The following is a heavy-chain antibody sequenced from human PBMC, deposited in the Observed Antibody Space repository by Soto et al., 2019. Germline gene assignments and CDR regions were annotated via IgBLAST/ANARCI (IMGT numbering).Heavy chain of an antibody. CDR2: ITPVFGAP. V-gene: IGHV1-69*06. D-gene: IGHD5-12*01. CDR1: GGTFGSST. CDR3: ARGELATIAYFDC. Sequence: QVQLVQSGAEVKKPGSSVKVSCKASGGTFGSSTISWVRQAPGQGLEWMGGITPVFGAPNYAQKFQGRVTITADKSTSTAYMELRSRRSEDTAVYYCARGELATIAYFDCWGQGTQVTVSS. J-gene: IGHJ4*02.